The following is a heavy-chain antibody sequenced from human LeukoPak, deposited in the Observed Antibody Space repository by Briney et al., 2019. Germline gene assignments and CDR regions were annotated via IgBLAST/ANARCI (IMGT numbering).Heavy chain of an antibody. Sequence: ASVKVSCKASGYIFTDYYMHWVRQAPGQGLEWMGWISPNSGGTNYAQKFQGRVTMTRDTSISTAYMELSSLRSDDTAVYYCARVYYFGSGSYPLHYFDYWGQGTLVTVSS. J-gene: IGHJ4*02. CDR1: GYIFTDYY. V-gene: IGHV1-2*02. CDR3: ARVYYFGSGSYPLHYFDY. CDR2: ISPNSGGT. D-gene: IGHD3-10*01.